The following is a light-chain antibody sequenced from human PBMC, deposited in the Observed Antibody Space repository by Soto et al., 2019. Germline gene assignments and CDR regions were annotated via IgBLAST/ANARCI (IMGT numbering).Light chain of an antibody. CDR2: KAS. Sequence: DIQMTQSPSTLSASVGDRVTITCRASQSISSWLAWYQQKPGKVPKLLIYKASSLESGVPSRFSGSGSGTDFTLSISSLQPDDFATYYCQQYNSYPLTFGGGTKVEIK. CDR3: QQYNSYPLT. V-gene: IGKV1-5*03. J-gene: IGKJ4*01. CDR1: QSISSW.